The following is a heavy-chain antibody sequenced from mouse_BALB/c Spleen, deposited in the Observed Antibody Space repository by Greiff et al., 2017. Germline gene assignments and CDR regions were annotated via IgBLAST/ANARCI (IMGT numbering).Heavy chain of an antibody. V-gene: IGHV3-2*02. J-gene: IGHJ1*01. CDR3: ARGNYGSSWYFDV. CDR2: ISYSGST. D-gene: IGHD1-1*01. CDR1: GYSITSDYA. Sequence: EVKLMESGPGLVKPSQSLSLTCTVTGYSITSDYAWNWIRQFPGNKLEWMGYISYSGSTSYNPSLKSRISITRDTSKNQFFLQLNSVTTEDTATYYCARGNYGSSWYFDVWGAGTTVTVSS.